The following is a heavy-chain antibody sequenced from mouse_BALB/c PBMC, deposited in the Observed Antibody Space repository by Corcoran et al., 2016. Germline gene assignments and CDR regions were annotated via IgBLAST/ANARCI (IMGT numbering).Heavy chain of an antibody. Sequence: EVQLQQSGPDLVKPGASVKMSCKASGYTFTDYYMDWVKQSHGESFEWIGRVNPYNGGTSYNQKFKGKATLTVDKSSSTAYMELNSLTSEDSAVYYCARFAYWGQGTLVTVSA. J-gene: IGHJ3*01. CDR2: VNPYNGGT. CDR1: GYTFTDYY. CDR3: ARFAY. V-gene: IGHV1-19*01.